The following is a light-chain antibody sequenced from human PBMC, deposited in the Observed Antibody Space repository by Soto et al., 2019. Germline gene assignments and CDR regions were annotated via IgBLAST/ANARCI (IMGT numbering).Light chain of an antibody. V-gene: IGKV3-20*01. CDR1: QSITNW. Sequence: TQSPSTLSASVGDRVIITCRASQSITNWLAWYQHKPGQAPRLLIYGASSRATGIPDRFSGSGSGTDFTLTISRLEPEDFAVYYCQQYGSSPPTFGQGTKVEIK. CDR2: GAS. J-gene: IGKJ1*01. CDR3: QQYGSSPPT.